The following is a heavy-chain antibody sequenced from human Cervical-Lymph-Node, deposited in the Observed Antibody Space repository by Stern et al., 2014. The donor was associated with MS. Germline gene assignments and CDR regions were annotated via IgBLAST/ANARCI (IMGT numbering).Heavy chain of an antibody. CDR1: GHTFDYG. D-gene: IGHD2-15*01. J-gene: IGHJ4*02. CDR2: ISAYNGNT. V-gene: IGHV1-18*01. CDR3: ARDSSDGFDS. Sequence: QVQLVQSGTEVKKPGASVKVSCKASGHTFDYGISWMRQAPRQGLEWMGWISAYNGNTKSLKKLQGRFTMTTDSSTRTAYMELRSLRDDDTAVYYCARDSSDGFDSWGQGTLVIVSS.